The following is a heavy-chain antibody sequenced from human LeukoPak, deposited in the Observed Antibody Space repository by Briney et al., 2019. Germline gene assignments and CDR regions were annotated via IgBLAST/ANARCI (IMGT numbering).Heavy chain of an antibody. Sequence: PGGSLRLSCAASGFTLSSYGMHWVRQAPGKGLEWVAVIWYDGSNKYYADSVKGRFTISRDNSKNTLYLQMNSLRAEDTAVYYCARVRDCSSTSCYRVYYYGMDVWGQGTTVTVSS. D-gene: IGHD2-2*02. V-gene: IGHV3-33*01. CDR3: ARVRDCSSTSCYRVYYYGMDV. CDR2: IWYDGSNK. J-gene: IGHJ6*02. CDR1: GFTLSSYG.